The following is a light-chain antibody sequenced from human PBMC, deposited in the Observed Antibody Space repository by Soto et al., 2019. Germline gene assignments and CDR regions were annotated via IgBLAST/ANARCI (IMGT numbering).Light chain of an antibody. CDR1: SSDVDGYNY. CDR3: TSYTSSTTLDV. Sequence: ALTQPASVSGSPGQSITISCTGTSSDVDGYNYVSWYQQHPGKAPKLMIYEVSNRPSGVSNRFSGSKSGHTASLTISGLQSEDEADYFCTSYTSSTTLDVFGTGTKVTVL. J-gene: IGLJ1*01. CDR2: EVS. V-gene: IGLV2-14*01.